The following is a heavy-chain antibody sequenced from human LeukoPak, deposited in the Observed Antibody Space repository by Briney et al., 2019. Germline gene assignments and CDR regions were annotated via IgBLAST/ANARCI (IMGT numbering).Heavy chain of an antibody. Sequence: SETLSLTCTVSGYSISSGYHWGWIRQPPGKGLEWIGSIYYSGSTYYNPSLKSRVTISVDTSKNQFSLKLSSVTAADTAVYYCASGAIGSGSFFNYYYYYYMDVWGKGTTVTVSS. CDR1: GYSISSGYH. J-gene: IGHJ6*03. V-gene: IGHV4-38-2*02. CDR3: ASGAIGSGSFFNYYYYYYMDV. CDR2: IYYSGST. D-gene: IGHD3-10*01.